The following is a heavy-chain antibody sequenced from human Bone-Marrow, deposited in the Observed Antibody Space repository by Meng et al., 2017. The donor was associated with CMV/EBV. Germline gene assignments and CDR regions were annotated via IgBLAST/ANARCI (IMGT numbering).Heavy chain of an antibody. CDR1: GFTFSSYS. J-gene: IGHJ3*02. CDR3: ARDLGCSSTSCYLIGVDAFDI. D-gene: IGHD2-2*01. V-gene: IGHV3-21*01. CDR2: ISSSSSYI. Sequence: GESLKISCAASGFTFSSYSMNWVRQAPGKGLEWVSSISSSSSYIYYADSVKGRFTISRDNAKNSLYLQMNSLRAEDTAVYYCARDLGCSSTSCYLIGVDAFDICGQGTMVTVSS.